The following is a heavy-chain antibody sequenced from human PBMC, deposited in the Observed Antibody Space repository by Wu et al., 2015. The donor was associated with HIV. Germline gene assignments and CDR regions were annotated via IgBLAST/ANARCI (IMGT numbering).Heavy chain of an antibody. Sequence: QVQLVQSGAEVKKPGSSVKVSCKASGGTFSSYAISWVRQAPGQGLEWMGGIIPIFGTANYAQKFQGRVTITADESTSTAYMELSSLRSEDTAVYYCAASTRGGSGSYLTGYYYYYMDVWGQRGPRVTVSS. V-gene: IGHV1-69*12. CDR2: IIPIFGTA. CDR3: AASTRGGSGSYLTGYYYYYMDV. D-gene: IGHD3-10*01. J-gene: IGHJ6*03. CDR1: GGTFSSYA.